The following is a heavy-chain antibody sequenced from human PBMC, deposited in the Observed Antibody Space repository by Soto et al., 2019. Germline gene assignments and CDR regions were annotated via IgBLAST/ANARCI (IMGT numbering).Heavy chain of an antibody. Sequence: PSETLSLTCTVSGGSISSGGYYWSWIRQHPGKGLEYIGYIYYSGTTYYNPSLESRLTISIDTSKNQFSLTLSSVTAADTAVYYCARDHSGYVDYWGQGTLVTVSS. CDR1: GGSISSGGYY. CDR2: IYYSGTT. D-gene: IGHD1-26*01. V-gene: IGHV4-31*03. CDR3: ARDHSGYVDY. J-gene: IGHJ4*02.